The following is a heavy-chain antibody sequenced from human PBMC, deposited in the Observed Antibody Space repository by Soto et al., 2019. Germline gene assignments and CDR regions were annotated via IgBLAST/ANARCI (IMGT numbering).Heavy chain of an antibody. V-gene: IGHV3-30*18. D-gene: IGHD6-19*01. CDR3: AKGGHVGYSSGWYWGGAFDI. CDR2: ISYDGSNK. Sequence: QVQLVESGGGVVQPGRSLRLSCAASGFTFSSYGMHWVRQAPGKGLEWVAVISYDGSNKYYADSVKGRFTISRDNSKNTLYLQMNSLRAEDTAVYYCAKGGHVGYSSGWYWGGAFDIWGQGTMVTVSS. CDR1: GFTFSSYG. J-gene: IGHJ3*02.